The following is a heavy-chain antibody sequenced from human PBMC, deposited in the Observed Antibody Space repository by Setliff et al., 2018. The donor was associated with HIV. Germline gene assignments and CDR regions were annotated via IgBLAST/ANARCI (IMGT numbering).Heavy chain of an antibody. V-gene: IGHV4-39*01. J-gene: IGHJ4*02. CDR3: ARGEDTATYYCARDHHYDSGSYPLY. D-gene: IGHD3-10*01. Sequence: SETLSLTCTVSGGSFTDSDYYWAWVRQAPGKGLEWIGSIYHSGPTYYNPSLTGRITMSVDTSRNQFSLRLTSVTAADTAVYYCARGEDTATYYCARDHHYDSGSYPLYWGQGALVTVSS. CDR1: GGSFTDSDYY. CDR2: IYHSGPT.